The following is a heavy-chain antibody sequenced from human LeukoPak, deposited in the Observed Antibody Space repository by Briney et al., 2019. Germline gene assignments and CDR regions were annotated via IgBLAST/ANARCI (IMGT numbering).Heavy chain of an antibody. J-gene: IGHJ6*03. Sequence: GRSLRLSCAASGFTFSSYAMHWVRQAPDKGLEWVAVISYDGSSEYYADSVKGRFTIARDNSNNTVYLQMNNLRPEDTAVFYCARGQGYESYYYMDVWGKGTTVSVSS. V-gene: IGHV3-30*04. D-gene: IGHD2-2*01. CDR1: GFTFSSYA. CDR3: ARGQGYESYYYMDV. CDR2: ISYDGSSE.